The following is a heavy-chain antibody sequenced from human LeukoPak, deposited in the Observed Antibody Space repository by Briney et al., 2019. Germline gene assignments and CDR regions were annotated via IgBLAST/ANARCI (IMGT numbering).Heavy chain of an antibody. Sequence: GGSLRLSCAASGFTFSSYGMHWVRQAPGKGLEWVAVIWYGGSNKYYADSVKGRFTISRDNSKNTLYLQMNSLRAEDTAVYYCAKGSGAGTLNIDYWGQGTLVTVSS. J-gene: IGHJ4*02. V-gene: IGHV3-30*02. CDR2: IWYGGSNK. CDR3: AKGSGAGTLNIDY. D-gene: IGHD1-7*01. CDR1: GFTFSSYG.